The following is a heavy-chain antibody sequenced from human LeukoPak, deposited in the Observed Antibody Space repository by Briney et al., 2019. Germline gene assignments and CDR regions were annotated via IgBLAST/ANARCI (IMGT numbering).Heavy chain of an antibody. Sequence: WTWIRQSPSRGLEWLGRTYYRSKWYNDYAVSVKSRITINPDTSKNQFSLQLNSVTPEDTALYYCARGGAYGDYPADAFDIWGQGTMVTVSS. CDR3: ARGGAYGDYPADAFDI. D-gene: IGHD4-17*01. V-gene: IGHV6-1*01. CDR2: TYYRSKWYN. J-gene: IGHJ3*02.